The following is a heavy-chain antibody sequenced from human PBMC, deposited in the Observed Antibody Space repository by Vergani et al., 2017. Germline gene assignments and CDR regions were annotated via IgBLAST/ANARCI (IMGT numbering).Heavy chain of an antibody. J-gene: IGHJ6*02. CDR3: ARFGAVAPFYYYYYYGMDV. CDR1: GYTFTSYG. D-gene: IGHD6-19*01. Sequence: QVQLVQSGAEVKKPGASVKVSCKASGYTFTSYGISWVRQAPGQGLEWMGWISAYNGNTNYAQKLQGRVTMTTDTSTSTAYMVLRSLRSDDTAVYYCARFGAVAPFYYYYYYGMDVWGQGTTVTVSS. V-gene: IGHV1-18*01. CDR2: ISAYNGNT.